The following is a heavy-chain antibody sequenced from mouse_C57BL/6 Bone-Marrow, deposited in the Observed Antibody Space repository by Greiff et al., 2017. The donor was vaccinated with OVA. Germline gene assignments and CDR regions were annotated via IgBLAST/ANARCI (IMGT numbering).Heavy chain of an antibody. D-gene: IGHD2-4*01. CDR1: GYAFSSSW. CDR3: ARWGDYDVEVYYYAMDY. V-gene: IGHV1-82*01. J-gene: IGHJ4*01. CDR2: IYPGDGDT. Sequence: VQLQQSGPELVKPGASVKISCKASGYAFSSSWMNWVKQRPGKGLEWIGRIYPGDGDTNYNGKFKGKATLTADKSSSTAYMQLSSLTSEDSAVYFCARWGDYDVEVYYYAMDYWGQGTSVTVSS.